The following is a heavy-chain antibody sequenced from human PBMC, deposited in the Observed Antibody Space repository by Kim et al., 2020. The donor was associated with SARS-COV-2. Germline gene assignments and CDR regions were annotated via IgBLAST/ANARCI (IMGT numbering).Heavy chain of an antibody. CDR2: ISYDGSNK. Sequence: GGSLRLSCAASGFTFSSYGMHWVRQAPGKGLEWVAVISYDGSNKYYADSVKGRFAISRDDSKNTLYLQMSSPRAEDTAVYYCAKDPPVTGDFADWGQGTLVTVSS. CDR1: GFTFSSYG. CDR3: AKDPPVTGDFAD. V-gene: IGHV3-30*18. D-gene: IGHD7-27*01. J-gene: IGHJ4*02.